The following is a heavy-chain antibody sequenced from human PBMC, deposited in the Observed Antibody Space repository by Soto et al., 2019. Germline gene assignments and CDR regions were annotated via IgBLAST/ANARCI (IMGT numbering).Heavy chain of an antibody. CDR2: IKSKTDGGTT. CDR1: GFTFSNAW. D-gene: IGHD3-22*01. Sequence: GGSLRLSCAVSGFTFSNAWMSWVRQAPGKGLEWVGRIKSKTDGGTTDYASPVKGRFTISRDDSKNTLYLQMNSLKTEDIAVYYCTTDLYYYDSSGYYITYFDNWGQGTLVTVSS. V-gene: IGHV3-15*01. CDR3: TTDLYYYDSSGYYITYFDN. J-gene: IGHJ4*02.